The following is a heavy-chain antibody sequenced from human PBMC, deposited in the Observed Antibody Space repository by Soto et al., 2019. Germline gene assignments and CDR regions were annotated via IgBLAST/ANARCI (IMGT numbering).Heavy chain of an antibody. CDR2: ISAYNGNT. CDR3: ARSPPAIGTYYYGMDV. D-gene: IGHD2-2*02. J-gene: IGHJ6*02. CDR1: GYTLTSYG. Sequence: QVQLVQSGAEVKKPGASVKVSCKASGYTLTSYGISWVRQAPGQGLEWMGWISAYNGNTNYAQKLQGRVTMTTDTSTSTAYMELRSLRSDDTAVYYCARSPPAIGTYYYGMDVWGQGTTVTVSS. V-gene: IGHV1-18*01.